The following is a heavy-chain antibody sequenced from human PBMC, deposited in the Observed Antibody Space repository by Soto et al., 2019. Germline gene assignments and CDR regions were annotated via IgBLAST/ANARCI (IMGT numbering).Heavy chain of an antibody. Sequence: SETLSLTCAVSGGSISSSNWWSWVRQPPGKGLEWIGEIYYSGSTYYNPSLKSRVTISVDTSKNHFSLKLSSVTAADTAVYYCATQEVGGSYVYTFDPWGQGTLVTVSS. CDR3: ATQEVGGSYVYTFDP. J-gene: IGHJ5*02. V-gene: IGHV4-4*02. D-gene: IGHD1-26*01. CDR2: IYYSGST. CDR1: GGSISSSNW.